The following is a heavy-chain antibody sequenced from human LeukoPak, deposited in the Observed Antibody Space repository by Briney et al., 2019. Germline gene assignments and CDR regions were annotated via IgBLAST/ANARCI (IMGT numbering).Heavy chain of an antibody. CDR3: ARVSDPGEGYFDY. J-gene: IGHJ4*02. D-gene: IGHD3-16*01. Sequence: GGSLRLSCAASGFTFNNYWMHWVRQVPGKGLVWVSRINNDGSITTYADSVKGRFTISRDNVKNTLYLQMNSLRAEDTAVYYCARVSDPGEGYFDYWGQGTLVTVSS. CDR1: GFTFNNYW. V-gene: IGHV3-74*01. CDR2: INNDGSIT.